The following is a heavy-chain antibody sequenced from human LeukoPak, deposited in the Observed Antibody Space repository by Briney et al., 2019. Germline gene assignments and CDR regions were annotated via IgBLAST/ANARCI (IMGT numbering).Heavy chain of an antibody. D-gene: IGHD3-10*01. V-gene: IGHV4-61*05. J-gene: IGHJ3*02. CDR3: ARGAQSGAFDI. Sequence: SETLSLTCTVSGGSISSSSYYWGWIRQPPGKGLEWIGYIYYSGSTNYNPSLKSRVTISVDTSKNQFSLKLSSVTAADTAVYYCARGAQSGAFDIWGQGTMVTVSS. CDR1: GGSISSSSYY. CDR2: IYYSGST.